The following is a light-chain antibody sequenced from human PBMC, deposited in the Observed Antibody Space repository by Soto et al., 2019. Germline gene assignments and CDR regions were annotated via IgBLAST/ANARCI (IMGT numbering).Light chain of an antibody. CDR3: QQYNDNWT. CDR2: KAS. V-gene: IGKV1-5*03. Sequence: DIQMTQSPSTLSASVGDRVTITCRASQSISSWLAWYQQKPGQAPKPLIYKASTLQSGVPSRFSGSGSGTEFTLAISSLQPDDSATYYCQQYNDNWTFGQGTKVEIK. J-gene: IGKJ1*01. CDR1: QSISSW.